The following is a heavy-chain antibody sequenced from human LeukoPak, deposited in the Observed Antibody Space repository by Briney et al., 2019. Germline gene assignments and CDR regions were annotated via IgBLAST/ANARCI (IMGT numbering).Heavy chain of an antibody. CDR2: IYTSGST. CDR1: GGSISSGSYY. Sequence: PSETLSLTCTVSGGSISSGSYYWSWIRQPAGKGLEWIGRIYTSGSTNYNPSLKSRVTISVDTSKNQFSLKLSSVTAADTAVYYCARNREEDTAMSYWGQGTLVTVSS. V-gene: IGHV4-61*02. D-gene: IGHD5-18*01. CDR3: ARNREEDTAMSY. J-gene: IGHJ4*02.